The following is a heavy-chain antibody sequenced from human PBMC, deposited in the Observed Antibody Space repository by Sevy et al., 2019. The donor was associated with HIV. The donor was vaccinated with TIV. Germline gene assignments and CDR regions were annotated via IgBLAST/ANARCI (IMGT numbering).Heavy chain of an antibody. Sequence: GGSLRLSCGASGFIFSNAWMSWVRQAPGKGLEWVGRIKSKADGGKPDNADPVKGTFTISRDDSINTLYLQLNSLRTDETAVYYCGYSEYGYYYDYWGQGTLVTVSS. J-gene: IGHJ4*02. D-gene: IGHD1-26*01. CDR3: GYSEYGYYYDY. V-gene: IGHV3-15*01. CDR2: IKSKADGGKP. CDR1: GFIFSNAW.